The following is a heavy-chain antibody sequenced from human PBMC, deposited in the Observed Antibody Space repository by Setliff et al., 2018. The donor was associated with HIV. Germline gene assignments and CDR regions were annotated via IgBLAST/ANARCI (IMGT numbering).Heavy chain of an antibody. Sequence: SETLSLTCAVYGGSFSGYYWSWIRQPPGKGLEWIGEINHSGSTNYNPSPKSRVTISADPSKNQFSLKLSSVTAADTAVYYCARGRVATIWYYFDYWGQGTLVTVSS. V-gene: IGHV4-34*01. D-gene: IGHD5-12*01. CDR1: GGSFSGYY. CDR3: ARGRVATIWYYFDY. CDR2: INHSGST. J-gene: IGHJ4*02.